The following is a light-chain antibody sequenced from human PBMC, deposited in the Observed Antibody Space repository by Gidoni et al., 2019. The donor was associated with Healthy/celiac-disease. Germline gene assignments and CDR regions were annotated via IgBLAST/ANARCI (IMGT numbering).Light chain of an antibody. CDR1: QSVSSSY. V-gene: IGKV3-20*01. CDR2: GAS. Sequence: EFLLTQSPGTLSLSPGERATLSCRASQSVSSSYLAWYQQKPGQAPRLLISGASSRATGIPDRFSGSGSGTDFTLTISRMEPEDFAVYYCKQYGSTFGQGTKVEIK. CDR3: KQYGST. J-gene: IGKJ1*01.